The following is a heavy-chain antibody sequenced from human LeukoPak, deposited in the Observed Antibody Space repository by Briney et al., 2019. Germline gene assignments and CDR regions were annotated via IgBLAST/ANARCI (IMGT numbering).Heavy chain of an antibody. CDR3: ARVSGWYGVDY. D-gene: IGHD6-19*01. J-gene: IGHJ4*02. CDR1: GDSISNKNYC. Sequence: PSKTLSLTCSVSGDSISNKNYCWGWIRQPPGKGLEYIASIYYTGSTYYNPALNSRVIISVDTSKNEFSLKLTSVTAADTAVYYCARVSGWYGVDYWGQGTLVTVSS. V-gene: IGHV4-39*07. CDR2: IYYTGST.